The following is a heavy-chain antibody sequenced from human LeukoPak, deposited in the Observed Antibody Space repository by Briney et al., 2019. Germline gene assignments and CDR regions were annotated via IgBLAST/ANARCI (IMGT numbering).Heavy chain of an antibody. J-gene: IGHJ6*02. CDR3: ARGQPPSYYDMDV. CDR2: IWADGSSK. D-gene: IGHD6-13*01. Sequence: GWSLRLSCAASGFTFSSYGMHWVRQAPGTGLEWVAVIWADGSSKHYADSVKGRFTISRDNSKNTLYLQMNSLRAEDTALYYCARGQPPSYYDMDVWGQGTTVTVSS. CDR1: GFTFSSYG. V-gene: IGHV3-33*01.